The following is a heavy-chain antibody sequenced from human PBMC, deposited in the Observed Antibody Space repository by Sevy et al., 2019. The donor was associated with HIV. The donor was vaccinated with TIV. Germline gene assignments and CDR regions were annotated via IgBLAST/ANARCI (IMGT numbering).Heavy chain of an antibody. CDR2: INPNSRNT. CDR1: GYTFTGQY. D-gene: IGHD5-18*01. Sequence: AAVKVSCKASGYTFTGQYIHWVRQAPGQGLEWMGWINPNSRNTNYAQEVQGRVTMTRDTSISTAYMELSGLKSDGTPVYYCSRDLRLSGHSYGCFDYWGQGTEVLVSS. J-gene: IGHJ4*02. CDR3: SRDLRLSGHSYGCFDY. V-gene: IGHV1-2*02.